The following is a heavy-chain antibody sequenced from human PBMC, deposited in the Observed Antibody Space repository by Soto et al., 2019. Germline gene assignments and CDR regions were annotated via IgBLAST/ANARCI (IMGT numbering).Heavy chain of an antibody. CDR2: INPNGGTT. Sequence: QVQLVQSGAEVTKPGASVKVSCKASGYSFSSNWMHWVRRAPGQGLEWMGIINPNGGTTVYAQKFQGRVTMTRDTSTNTFYMDLSSLRSEETAIYYCARDNYYDGSGSKGWYFDLWGRGTLVTVSS. CDR3: ARDNYYDGSGSKGWYFDL. CDR1: GYSFSSNW. V-gene: IGHV1-46*01. J-gene: IGHJ2*01. D-gene: IGHD3-22*01.